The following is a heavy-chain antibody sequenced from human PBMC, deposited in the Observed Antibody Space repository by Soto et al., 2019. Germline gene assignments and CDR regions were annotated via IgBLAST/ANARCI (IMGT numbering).Heavy chain of an antibody. D-gene: IGHD2-2*01. CDR2: ISGSGGST. CDR3: AKDSLSVVVSRISNWLDP. V-gene: IGHV3-23*01. J-gene: IGHJ5*02. CDR1: GFTFSSYA. Sequence: GGSLRLSCAASGFTFSSYAMSWVRQAPGKGLEWVSAISGSGGSTYYADSVKGRFTISRDNSKNTLYLQMNSLRAEDTAVYYCAKDSLSVVVSRISNWLDPWGQGTLVTVSS.